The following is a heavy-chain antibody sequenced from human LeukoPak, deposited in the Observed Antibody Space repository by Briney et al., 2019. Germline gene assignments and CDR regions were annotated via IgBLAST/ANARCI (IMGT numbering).Heavy chain of an antibody. CDR3: ARDHFAFSEIWFGESRYYYGMDV. V-gene: IGHV4-4*07. CDR2: IYTSGST. J-gene: IGHJ6*02. D-gene: IGHD3-10*01. CDR1: GGSISSYY. Sequence: PSETLSLTRTVSGGSISSYYWSWIRQPAGKGLEWIGRIYTSGSTNYNPSLKSRVTMSVDTSKNQFSLKLSSVTAADTAVYYCARDHFAFSEIWFGESRYYYGMDVWGQGTTVTVSS.